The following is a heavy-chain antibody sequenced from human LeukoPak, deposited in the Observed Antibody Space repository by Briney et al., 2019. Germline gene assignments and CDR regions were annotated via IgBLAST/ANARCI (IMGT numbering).Heavy chain of an antibody. CDR3: AGEQWWYLARGWFDP. CDR2: IYYSGST. CDR1: GGSISSSSYY. D-gene: IGHD2-15*01. J-gene: IGHJ5*02. V-gene: IGHV4-61*05. Sequence: PSETLSLTCTVSGGSISSSSYYWSWFGHPPGKGLEWLGYIYYSGSTNYNPSLKSRVTISVDTSKNQFSLKLSSVTAADTAVYYCAGEQWWYLARGWFDPWGQGTLVTVSS.